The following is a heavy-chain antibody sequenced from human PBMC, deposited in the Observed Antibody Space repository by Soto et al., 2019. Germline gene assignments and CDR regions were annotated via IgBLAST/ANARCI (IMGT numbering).Heavy chain of an antibody. CDR3: AKTKYYYDSSGPLDY. CDR2: IYTSGTT. D-gene: IGHD3-22*01. J-gene: IGHJ4*02. V-gene: IGHV3-66*02. Sequence: GGSLRLSCAASGFTVNSNYISWVRQAPGKGLEWISVIYTSGTTYYRDSVKGRFTISRDNSKNTLYLQMNSLRAEDTAVYYCAKTKYYYDSSGPLDYWGQGTLVTVS. CDR1: GFTVNSNY.